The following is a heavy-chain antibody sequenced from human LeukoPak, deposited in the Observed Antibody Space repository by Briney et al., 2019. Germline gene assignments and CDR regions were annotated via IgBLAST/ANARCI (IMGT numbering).Heavy chain of an antibody. D-gene: IGHD3-10*01. V-gene: IGHV3-48*03. CDR1: GFTFSSYE. CDR3: ARGGFSRFGELLYFDY. CDR2: ISSSGSTI. Sequence: GGSLRLSCAASGFTFSSYEMNWVRQAPGKGLEWVSYISSSGSTIYYADSVKGRFTISRDNAKNSLYLQMNSLRAEDTAVYYCARGGFSRFGELLYFDYWGQGTLVTVSS. J-gene: IGHJ4*02.